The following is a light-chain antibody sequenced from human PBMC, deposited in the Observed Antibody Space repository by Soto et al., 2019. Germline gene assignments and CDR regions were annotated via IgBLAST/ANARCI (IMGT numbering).Light chain of an antibody. Sequence: QSVLTQPPSVSGAPGQRVTISCTGSSSNIGAGYDVHWYQQLPGTAPKLLIYDNNRRPSGVPDRFSGSKSGTTASLAIAGLQAEDEADYYCQSFDSGLPWVFGGGTKLTVL. CDR1: SSNIGAGYD. CDR3: QSFDSGLPWV. J-gene: IGLJ3*02. V-gene: IGLV1-40*01. CDR2: DNN.